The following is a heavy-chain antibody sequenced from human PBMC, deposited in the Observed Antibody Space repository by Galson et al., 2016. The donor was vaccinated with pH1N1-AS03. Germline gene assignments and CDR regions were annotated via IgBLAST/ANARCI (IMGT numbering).Heavy chain of an antibody. CDR3: ARLDGRAGYEHHLWFDP. D-gene: IGHD2-2*01. CDR2: ISHSGST. CDR1: GGSMNNNKW. Sequence: LSLTCAVSGGSMNNNKWWSWVRQPPGKGLEWIGEISHSGSTNYNPSLKSRVTTSIDWSKNQLSLHLTSITAADTAVYYCARLDGRAGYEHHLWFDPWGQGTLVTVSS. V-gene: IGHV4-4*02. J-gene: IGHJ5*02.